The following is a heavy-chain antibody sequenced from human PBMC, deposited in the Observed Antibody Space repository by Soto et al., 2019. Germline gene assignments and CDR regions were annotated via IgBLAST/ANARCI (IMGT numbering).Heavy chain of an antibody. CDR3: AKDLPPYARRAQPTAFDH. J-gene: IGHJ4*02. V-gene: IGHV4-4*07. CDR1: GESISDNY. D-gene: IGHD6-6*01. Sequence: QVQLQESGPGLVRPSETLSLICSVSGESISDNYWSWIRQPAGKGLEWIGRVFSNGATTFNPSLRSRVSMSVDTSTNQFSLTLTSLTGADTAVYYCAKDLPPYARRAQPTAFDHWGQGTLVTVSS. CDR2: VFSNGAT.